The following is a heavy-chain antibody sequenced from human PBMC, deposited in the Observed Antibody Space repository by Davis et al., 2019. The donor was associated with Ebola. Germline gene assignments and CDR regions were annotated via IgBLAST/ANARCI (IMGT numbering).Heavy chain of an antibody. CDR3: ARAQFPTTSDH. CDR2: INPHNGNT. D-gene: IGHD1-1*01. J-gene: IGHJ4*02. CDR1: GYTFTNYG. V-gene: IGHV1-18*04. Sequence: ASVKVSCKASGYTFTNYGITWVRQAPGQGLEWMGWINPHNGNTNYAQNVQGRVIMTSDTATTTAYMEVGSLRSDDTAVYYCARAQFPTTSDHWGQGTLATVSS.